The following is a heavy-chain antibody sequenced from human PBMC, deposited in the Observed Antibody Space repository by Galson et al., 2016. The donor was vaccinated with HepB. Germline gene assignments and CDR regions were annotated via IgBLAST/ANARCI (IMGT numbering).Heavy chain of an antibody. J-gene: IGHJ4*02. CDR1: GFVFSNFG. CDR2: ISTSRTS. D-gene: IGHD1-1*01. Sequence: SLRLSCAASGFVFSNFGLSWVRQAPGQGLEWVASISTSRTSFYSDPVQGRFTLSRDNSNNTLYLQMNGLRAEDTAVYYCAKERLVRRIFDHWGQGTLLTVSS. V-gene: IGHV3-23*01. CDR3: AKERLVRRIFDH.